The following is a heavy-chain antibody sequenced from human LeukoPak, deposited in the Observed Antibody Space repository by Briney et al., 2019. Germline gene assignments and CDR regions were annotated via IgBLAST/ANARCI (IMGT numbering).Heavy chain of an antibody. CDR2: ISSSGSTI. Sequence: TGGSLRLSCAASGFTFSDYYTSWIRQAPGKGLEWVSYISSSGSTIYYADSVKGRFTISRDNAKNSLYLQMNSLRAEDTAVYYCARDRSGYYFFDYWGQGTLVTVSS. CDR3: ARDRSGYYFFDY. J-gene: IGHJ4*02. D-gene: IGHD3-22*01. CDR1: GFTFSDYY. V-gene: IGHV3-11*01.